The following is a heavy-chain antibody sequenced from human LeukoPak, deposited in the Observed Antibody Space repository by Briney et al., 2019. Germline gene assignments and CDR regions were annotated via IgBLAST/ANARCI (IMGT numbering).Heavy chain of an antibody. CDR1: GFTFRNYG. J-gene: IGHJ4*02. CDR2: IRHDGSEK. Sequence: GGSLRLSCAASGFTFRNYGMHWVRQAPGKGLEWVTIIRHDGSEKLYADSVKGRFTISRDNSKNTLYLQMNSLRAEDTAVYYCSKDYRYCSGTSCYHPWHFDYWGQGTLVTVSS. V-gene: IGHV3-30*02. D-gene: IGHD2-2*01. CDR3: SKDYRYCSGTSCYHPWHFDY.